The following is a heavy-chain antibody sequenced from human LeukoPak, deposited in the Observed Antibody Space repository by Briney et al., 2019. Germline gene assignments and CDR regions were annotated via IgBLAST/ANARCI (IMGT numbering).Heavy chain of an antibody. Sequence: GGSLRLSCAASGFTFNKDGMHWVRQAPGKRLEWVTFIGYHGNTKYYAHSLSGRFTISNHNLKNTLHLQMNSLRPEDAAVYYCAKDRSTNWSLDYWGQGTLVIVSS. CDR2: IGYHGNTK. V-gene: IGHV3-30*02. J-gene: IGHJ4*02. D-gene: IGHD6-13*01. CDR1: GFTFNKDG. CDR3: AKDRSTNWSLDY.